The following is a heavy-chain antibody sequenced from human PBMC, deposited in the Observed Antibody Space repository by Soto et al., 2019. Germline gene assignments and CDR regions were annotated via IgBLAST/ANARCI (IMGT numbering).Heavy chain of an antibody. V-gene: IGHV3-53*02. CDR2: IYSGGST. D-gene: IGHD2-21*01. CDR1: GFTVSSNY. CDR3: ATVLGLKRGNFFDY. J-gene: IGHJ4*02. Sequence: EVQLVETGGGLIQPGGSLRLSCAASGFTVSSNYMSWVRQAPGKGLEGVSVIYSGGSTYYADSVKGRFTISRDNSKNTLYLQMNSLRAEDTAVYYCATVLGLKRGNFFDYWGQGTLVSVS.